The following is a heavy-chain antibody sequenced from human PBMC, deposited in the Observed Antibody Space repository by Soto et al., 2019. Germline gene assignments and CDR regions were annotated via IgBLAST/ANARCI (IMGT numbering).Heavy chain of an antibody. CDR2: ISSSSSTI. CDR3: ARVMCSSGWACGRDV. D-gene: IGHD6-19*01. CDR1: GFTFSIYS. Sequence: EVQLVESGGGLAQPGGSLRLSCAASGFTFSIYSMNWVRQAPGKGLEWVSYISSSSSTIYYADSVKGRFTISRDTAKNSLYLPMNSLGAEDAAVYYCARVMCSSGWACGRDVWGQGTTVNVS. V-gene: IGHV3-48*01. J-gene: IGHJ6*02.